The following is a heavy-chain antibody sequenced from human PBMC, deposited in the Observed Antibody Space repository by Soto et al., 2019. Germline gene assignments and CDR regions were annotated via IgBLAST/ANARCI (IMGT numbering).Heavy chain of an antibody. J-gene: IGHJ3*02. Sequence: PGGSLRLSCAASGFTFSSYDRHWVRQATGKGLEWVSAIGTAGDTYYPGSVKGRFTVSRENAKNSLYLQMNSLRAGDTAVYYCARGALRSGTKAPHAAFDIWGQGTMVTVSS. CDR3: ARGALRSGTKAPHAAFDI. V-gene: IGHV3-13*01. CDR2: IGTAGDT. CDR1: GFTFSSYD. D-gene: IGHD3-10*01.